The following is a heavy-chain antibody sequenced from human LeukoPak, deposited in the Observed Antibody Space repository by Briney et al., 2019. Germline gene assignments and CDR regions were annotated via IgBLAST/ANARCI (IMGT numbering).Heavy chain of an antibody. D-gene: IGHD3-10*01. V-gene: IGHV1-3*01. Sequence: ASVKVSCKASGYTFTTYAMHWVRQAPGQRLEWMGWINAGNGNTKYSQKFQGRVTITSDTSANTAYMELSSLRSEDTAAYYCARDYFGSGIYLDYWGQGTLVTVSS. CDR1: GYTFTTYA. CDR3: ARDYFGSGIYLDY. J-gene: IGHJ4*02. CDR2: INAGNGNT.